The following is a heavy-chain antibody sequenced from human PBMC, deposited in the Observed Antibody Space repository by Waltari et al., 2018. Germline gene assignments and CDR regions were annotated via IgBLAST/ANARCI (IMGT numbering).Heavy chain of an antibody. CDR1: GGSSRGYY. V-gene: IGHV4-4*07. Sequence: QVQLQEAGPGLVKHTETLSLTCTVSGGSSRGYYWSWIRQPAGKGLEWIGRIYTSGSTHYNPSLKSRVTMSVDTSTTQFSLKLRSVPAADTAMYYCARGYDFWSGWVNWGQGTLVTVSS. D-gene: IGHD3-3*01. CDR2: IYTSGST. J-gene: IGHJ4*02. CDR3: ARGYDFWSGWVN.